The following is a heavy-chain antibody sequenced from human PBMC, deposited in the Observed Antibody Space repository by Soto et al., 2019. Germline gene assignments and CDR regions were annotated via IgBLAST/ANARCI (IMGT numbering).Heavy chain of an antibody. D-gene: IGHD4-17*01. J-gene: IGHJ6*02. CDR3: ARDYGDYYYYGMDV. CDR2: IGSSSSTI. Sequence: PGGSLRLSCAASGFTFSSYSMNWVRQAPGKGLEWVSYIGSSSSTIYYADSVKGRFTISRDNAKNSLYLQMNSLRDEDTAVYYCARDYGDYYYYGMDVWGQGTTVTVSS. V-gene: IGHV3-48*02. CDR1: GFTFSSYS.